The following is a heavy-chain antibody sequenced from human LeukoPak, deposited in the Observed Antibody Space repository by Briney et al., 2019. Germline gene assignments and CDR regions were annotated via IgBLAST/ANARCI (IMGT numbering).Heavy chain of an antibody. CDR2: IYDSGSTS. Sequence: SQTLSLTCAVPGGSISSGSYSWSWIRHPPGKGLEWLGYIYDSGSTSYYNPSLKSRVTISLDTSKNQFSLRLSSVTAADTAVYYCAGPWPGAFDVWGQGTMVAVSS. J-gene: IGHJ3*01. CDR1: GGSISSGSYS. V-gene: IGHV4-30-4*01. D-gene: IGHD5-12*01. CDR3: AGPWPGAFDV.